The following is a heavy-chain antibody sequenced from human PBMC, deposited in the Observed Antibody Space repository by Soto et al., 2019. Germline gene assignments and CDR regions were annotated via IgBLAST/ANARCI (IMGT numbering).Heavy chain of an antibody. CDR3: ARENYYYDSSGYYLFDP. J-gene: IGHJ5*02. D-gene: IGHD3-22*01. Sequence: ASVKVSCKASGYAFTSYGISWVRQAPGQGLEWMGWISAYNGNTNYAQKLQGRVTMTTDTSTSTAYMELRSLRSDDTAVYYCARENYYYDSSGYYLFDPWGQGTLVTVSS. CDR1: GYAFTSYG. CDR2: ISAYNGNT. V-gene: IGHV1-18*01.